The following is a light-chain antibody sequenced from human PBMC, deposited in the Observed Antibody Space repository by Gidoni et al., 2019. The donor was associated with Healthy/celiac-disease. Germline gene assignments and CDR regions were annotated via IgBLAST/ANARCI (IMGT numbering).Light chain of an antibody. CDR2: DAS. V-gene: IGKV3-11*01. CDR1: QSVSSY. CDR3: QQRSNWPPLT. Sequence: EIVLTQPPATLSLSPGERATISCRASQSVSSYLAWYQQKPCQAPRLLIYDASNRATGIPARFSGSGSGTDFTLTISSLEPEDFAVYYCQQRSNWPPLTFGGGTKVEIK. J-gene: IGKJ4*01.